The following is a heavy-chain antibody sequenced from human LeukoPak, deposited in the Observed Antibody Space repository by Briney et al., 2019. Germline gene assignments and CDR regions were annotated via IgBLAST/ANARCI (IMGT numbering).Heavy chain of an antibody. CDR2: IWYDGSNK. CDR3: ARSMYSSSWYDLLYGMDV. V-gene: IGHV3-33*01. Sequence: GGSLRLSCAASGFTFSSYGMHWVRQAPGKGLEGVAVIWYDGSNKYYADSVKGRFTISRDNSKNTLYLQMNSLRAEDTAVYYCARSMYSSSWYDLLYGMDVWGQGTTVTVSS. CDR1: GFTFSSYG. D-gene: IGHD6-13*01. J-gene: IGHJ6*02.